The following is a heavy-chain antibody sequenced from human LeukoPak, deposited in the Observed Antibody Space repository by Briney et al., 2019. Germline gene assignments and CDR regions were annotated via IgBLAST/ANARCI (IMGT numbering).Heavy chain of an antibody. CDR1: GFSFTTYW. D-gene: IGHD4-17*01. J-gene: IGHJ4*02. CDR3: ARLRNDNGDWNYFDS. V-gene: IGHV5-51*01. CDR2: IYPGDSDT. Sequence: GESLKISCKGSGFSFTTYWIAWVRQMPGKGLEWMGIIYPGDSDTRYSPSFQGQVTILAAKSIQTAYLQWSSLKASDTAMYYCARLRNDNGDWNYFDSWGQGSLVTVSS.